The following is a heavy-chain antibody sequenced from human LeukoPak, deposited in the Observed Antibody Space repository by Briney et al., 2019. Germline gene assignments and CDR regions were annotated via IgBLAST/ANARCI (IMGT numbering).Heavy chain of an antibody. V-gene: IGHV4-39*07. D-gene: IGHD1-26*01. CDR2: IYHSGST. J-gene: IGHJ4*02. CDR3: ARGGSYFDY. Sequence: SETLSLTCTVSGGSISSSSYYWGWIRQPPGKGLEWIGSIYHSGSTYYNPSLKSRVTISVDTSKNQFSLKLSSVTAADTAVYYCARGGSYFDYWGQGTLVTVSS. CDR1: GGSISSSSYY.